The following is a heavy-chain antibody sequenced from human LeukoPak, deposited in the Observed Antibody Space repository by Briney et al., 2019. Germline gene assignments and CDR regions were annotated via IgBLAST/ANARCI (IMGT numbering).Heavy chain of an antibody. CDR1: GFTFSSYA. D-gene: IGHD3-3*02. CDR3: ARPSEHFSWFDP. CDR2: ISYDGSNK. J-gene: IGHJ5*02. V-gene: IGHV3-30*01. Sequence: GGSLRHSCAASGFTFSSYAMHWVRQAPGKGLEWVAVISYDGSNKYYADSVKGRFTISRDNSKNTLYLQMNSLRAEDTAVYYCARPSEHFSWFDPWGQGTLVTVSS.